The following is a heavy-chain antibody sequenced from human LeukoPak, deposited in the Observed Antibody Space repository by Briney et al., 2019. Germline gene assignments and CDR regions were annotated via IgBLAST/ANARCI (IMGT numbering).Heavy chain of an antibody. CDR1: GYTFTSNY. Sequence: ASVKVSCKAFGYTFTSNYMHWVRQAPGQGPEWMGVISPSGGSTTYAQKFQGRVTLTRDMSTSTDYLELSSLRSEDTAVYYCAREILRFDIWGQGTTVTVSS. J-gene: IGHJ3*02. CDR3: AREILRFDI. CDR2: ISPSGGST. V-gene: IGHV1-46*01.